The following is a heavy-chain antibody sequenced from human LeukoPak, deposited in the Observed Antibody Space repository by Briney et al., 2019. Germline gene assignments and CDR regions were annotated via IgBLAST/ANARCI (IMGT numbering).Heavy chain of an antibody. Sequence: PGGSLRLSCAASGFTFSSYGMHWVRQAPGKGLEWGAVISYDRSNKYYADSVKGRFTISRDNSKNTLYLQMNSLRAEDTAVYYCAKAYGSGSPILQGFDPWGQGTLVTVSS. CDR1: GFTFSSYG. J-gene: IGHJ5*02. V-gene: IGHV3-30*18. D-gene: IGHD3-10*01. CDR3: AKAYGSGSPILQGFDP. CDR2: ISYDRSNK.